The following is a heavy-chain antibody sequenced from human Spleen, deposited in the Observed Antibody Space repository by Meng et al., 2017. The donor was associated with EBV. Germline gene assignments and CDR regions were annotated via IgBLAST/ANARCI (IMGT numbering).Heavy chain of an antibody. CDR3: ARVLSDNIWGNYRYLDS. J-gene: IGHJ4*02. CDR1: GASFTDYY. CDR2: IIHSGRT. V-gene: IGHV4-34*12. D-gene: IGHD3-16*02. Sequence: QGTVLQGGAGRLKLSETRSLHCAVSGASFTDYYWTWVRQPPGKGLEWIGEIIHSGRTNYNPSLESRVTMSVDPSKNHVSLKLSFVTAADTAVYYCARVLSDNIWGNYRYLDSWGQGSLVTVSS.